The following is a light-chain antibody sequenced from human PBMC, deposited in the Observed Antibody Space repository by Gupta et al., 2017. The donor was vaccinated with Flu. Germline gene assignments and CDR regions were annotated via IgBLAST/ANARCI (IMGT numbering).Light chain of an antibody. J-gene: IGKJ1*01. CDR1: QNVDSNY. V-gene: IGKV3-20*01. CDR3: QQEGSFPRT. Sequence: EIVLTQSPGTLSLSLGERATLSCRASQNVDSNYLAWYQQSPGRPPRLLIYAASNRATGIPDRFSGSGSGTDFTLTISRREADDFAVYHCQQEGSFPRTFGQGTKVEI. CDR2: AAS.